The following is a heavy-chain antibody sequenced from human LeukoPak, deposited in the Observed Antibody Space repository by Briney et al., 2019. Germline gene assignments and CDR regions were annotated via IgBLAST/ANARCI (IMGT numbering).Heavy chain of an antibody. CDR3: AKGLYRITMVRGVPYYLDY. CDR2: ISGSGGST. CDR1: GFTFSSYA. Sequence: PGGSLRLSCAASGFTFSSYAMSWVRQAPGKGLEWVSAISGSGGSTYYADSVKGRFTISRDNSKNTLYLQMNSLRAEDTAVYYCAKGLYRITMVRGVPYYLDYWGQGTLVTVSS. J-gene: IGHJ4*02. V-gene: IGHV3-23*01. D-gene: IGHD3-10*01.